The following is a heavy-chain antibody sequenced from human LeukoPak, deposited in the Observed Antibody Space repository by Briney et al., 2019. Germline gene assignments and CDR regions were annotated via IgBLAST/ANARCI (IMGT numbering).Heavy chain of an antibody. CDR3: ARRIRYYTGSGSYYSWFDP. J-gene: IGHJ5*02. Sequence: PSGTLSPTCTVSGDSISSRTYCWGWIRQPPGKGLEWIGRIYYSGTTYYNPSLKSRVTISVDTSKIQFSLKLSSVTAADTAVYYCARRIRYYTGSGSYYSWFDPWGQGTLVTVSS. V-gene: IGHV4-39*01. CDR1: GDSISSRTYC. CDR2: IYYSGTT. D-gene: IGHD3-10*01.